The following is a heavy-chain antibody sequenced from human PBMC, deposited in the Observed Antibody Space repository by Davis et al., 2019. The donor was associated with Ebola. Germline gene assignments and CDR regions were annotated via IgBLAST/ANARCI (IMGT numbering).Heavy chain of an antibody. CDR2: ISSTSSYI. V-gene: IGHV3-21*04. J-gene: IGHJ4*02. Sequence: GESLKISCAASGFTFSSYSMNWVRQAPGKGLEWVSSISSTSSYIYYADSVKGRFTISRDNAKNSLYLQMNSLRAEDTALYYCAKGLEWELLRDYFDYWGQGTLVTVSS. D-gene: IGHD1-26*01. CDR1: GFTFSSYS. CDR3: AKGLEWELLRDYFDY.